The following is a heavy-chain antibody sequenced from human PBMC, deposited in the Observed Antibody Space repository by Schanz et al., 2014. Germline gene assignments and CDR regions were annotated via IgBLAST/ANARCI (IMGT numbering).Heavy chain of an antibody. V-gene: IGHV3-30*04. J-gene: IGHJ4*02. CDR3: AKDCPSDYGDHCFDF. Sequence: QVQMVESGGGVVQLGRSLRLSCAASGFSFSGFAVHWVRQAPGKGLEWVSIVSHDGFTKHYADSVRGRFTLSRDNSKNTLYLQMNSLRAEDTAVYYCAKDCPSDYGDHCFDFWGQGTLVTVSS. CDR1: GFSFSGFA. D-gene: IGHD4-17*01. CDR2: VSHDGFTK.